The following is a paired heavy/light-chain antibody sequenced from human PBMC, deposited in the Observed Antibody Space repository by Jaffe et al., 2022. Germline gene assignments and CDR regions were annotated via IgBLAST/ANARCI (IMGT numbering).Light chain of an antibody. CDR3: QQANSFPPLT. J-gene: IGKJ4*01. CDR2: AAS. Sequence: DIQMTQSPSSVSASVGDRVTITCRASQGISNWLAWYQQKPGKAPKLLIYAASSLQSGVPSRFSGSGSGTDFTLTISSLQPEDFATYYCQQANSFPPLTFGGGTKVEIK. V-gene: IGKV1-12*01. CDR1: QGISNW.
Heavy chain of an antibody. J-gene: IGHJ6*03. Sequence: QVQLQESGPGLVKPSETLSLTCTVSGYSISSVYYWGWIRQPPGKGLEWIGNIYHTGGTHYNPSLKSRVTISLDTSKNQFSLKLSSVTAADTAVYYCARHLYDSDGSYWGAGYFYYMDVWGDGTAVTVSS. CDR3: ARHLYDSDGSYWGAGYFYYMDV. V-gene: IGHV4-38-2*02. CDR1: GYSISSVYY. CDR2: IYHTGGT. D-gene: IGHD3-22*01.